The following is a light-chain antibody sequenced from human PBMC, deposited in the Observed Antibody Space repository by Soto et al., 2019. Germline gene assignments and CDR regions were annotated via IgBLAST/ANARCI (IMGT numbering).Light chain of an antibody. CDR3: HHYGGSPIT. CDR1: QSVSSSY. CDR2: DAS. Sequence: EIVFSQSPSTLSLSPRERATLSCGASQSVSSSYLAWYQQKPGLAPRLLIYDASNRATGIPARFSGSGSGTDFTLTISRLEPEDFAVYYCHHYGGSPITFGQGTRLEI. J-gene: IGKJ5*01. V-gene: IGKV3D-20*01.